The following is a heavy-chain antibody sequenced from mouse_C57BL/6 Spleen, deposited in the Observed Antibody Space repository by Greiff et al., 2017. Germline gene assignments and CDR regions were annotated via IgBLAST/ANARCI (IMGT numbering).Heavy chain of an antibody. Sequence: QVQLQQSGAELVRPGASVTLSCKASGYTFTDYEMHWVKQTPVHGLEWIGAIDPETGGTAYNQKFKGKAILTADKSSSTAYMELRSLTSADSAVYYCTRWLSNLLLNYWGQGTTLTVSS. CDR1: GYTFTDYE. D-gene: IGHD1-1*01. CDR2: IDPETGGT. J-gene: IGHJ2*01. V-gene: IGHV1-15*01. CDR3: TRWLSNLLLNY.